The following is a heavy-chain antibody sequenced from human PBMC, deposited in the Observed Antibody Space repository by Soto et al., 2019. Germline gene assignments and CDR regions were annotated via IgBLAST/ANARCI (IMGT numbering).Heavy chain of an antibody. D-gene: IGHD3-10*01. V-gene: IGHV1-69*01. Sequence: QVQLVQSGAAVKKTGSSVNVSCKASGGTFSSYAISWVRQAPGQGLEWMGGIIPIFGTANYAQKFQGRVTITADESTSTDYMELSSLRSEDTAVYYCARVPPPYYYGSGYFDYWGQGTLVTVSS. J-gene: IGHJ4*02. CDR2: IIPIFGTA. CDR3: ARVPPPYYYGSGYFDY. CDR1: GGTFSSYA.